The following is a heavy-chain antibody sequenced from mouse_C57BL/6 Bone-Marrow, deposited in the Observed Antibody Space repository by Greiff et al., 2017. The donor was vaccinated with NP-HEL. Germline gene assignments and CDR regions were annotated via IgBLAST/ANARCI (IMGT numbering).Heavy chain of an antibody. CDR2: ISGGGGNT. J-gene: IGHJ4*01. CDR3: ARRPSMDY. CDR1: GFTFSSYT. V-gene: IGHV5-9*01. Sequence: EVQLQESGGGLVKPGGSLKLSCAASGFTFSSYTMSWVRQTPEKRLEWVATISGGGGNTYYPDSVKGRFTISRDNAKNTLYLQMSSLRSEDTALYYCARRPSMDYWGQGTSVTVSS.